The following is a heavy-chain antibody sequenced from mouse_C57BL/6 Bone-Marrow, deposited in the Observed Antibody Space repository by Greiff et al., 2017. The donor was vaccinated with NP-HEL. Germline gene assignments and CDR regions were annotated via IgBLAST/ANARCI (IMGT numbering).Heavy chain of an antibody. Sequence: QVQLQQSGPELVRPGASVKISCKAPGYTFTSYWMQWVRQRPGQGLEWIGEIYPGSGSTYYNEKFKGKATLTVDTSSSTAYMQLSSLTADDSAVYFCARFYYYGGYWCQGTTLTVSS. CDR2: IYPGSGST. V-gene: IGHV1-56*01. CDR3: ARFYYYGGY. J-gene: IGHJ2*01. CDR1: GYTFTSYW. D-gene: IGHD1-1*01.